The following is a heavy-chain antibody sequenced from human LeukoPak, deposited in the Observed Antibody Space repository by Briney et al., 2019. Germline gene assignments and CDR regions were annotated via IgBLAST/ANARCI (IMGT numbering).Heavy chain of an antibody. V-gene: IGHV3-7*01. J-gene: IGHJ6*03. D-gene: IGHD2-2*01. CDR3: ARLTTSCYVCYYYYYMDV. CDR2: IKQDGSEK. CDR1: GFTFSSYE. Sequence: GGSLRLSCAASGFTFSSYEMNWVRQAPGKGLEWVANIKQDGSEKYYVDPVKGRFTISRDNAKNSLYLQMNSLRAEDTAVYYCARLTTSCYVCYYYYYMDVWGKGTTVTVSS.